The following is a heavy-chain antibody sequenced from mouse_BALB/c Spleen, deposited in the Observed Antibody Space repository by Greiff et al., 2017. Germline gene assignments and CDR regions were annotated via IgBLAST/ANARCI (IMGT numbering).Heavy chain of an antibody. CDR1: GYTFTDYA. V-gene: IGHV1S137*01. CDR3: ARSSTMITAGAMDY. D-gene: IGHD2-4*01. CDR2: ISTYYGDA. Sequence: QVQLQQSGAELVRPGVSVKISCKGSGYTFTDYAMHWVKQSHAKSLEWIGVISTYYGDASYNQKFKGKATMTVDKSSSTAYMELARLTSEDSAIYYCARSSTMITAGAMDYWGQGTSVTVSS. J-gene: IGHJ4*01.